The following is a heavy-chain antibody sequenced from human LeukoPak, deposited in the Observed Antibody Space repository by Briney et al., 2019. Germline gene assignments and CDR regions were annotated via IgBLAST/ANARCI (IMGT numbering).Heavy chain of an antibody. J-gene: IGHJ4*02. V-gene: IGHV3-21*01. CDR1: GFTFSSYS. CDR2: ISSSSSYI. Sequence: GGSLRLSCAASGFTFSSYSMNWVRQAPGKGLEWVSSISSSSSYIYYADSVKGRFTISRDNAKNSLYLQMNRLRAEDTAVYYCARISLYYGSGSYYEYFDYWGQGALVTVSS. D-gene: IGHD3-10*01. CDR3: ARISLYYGSGSYYEYFDY.